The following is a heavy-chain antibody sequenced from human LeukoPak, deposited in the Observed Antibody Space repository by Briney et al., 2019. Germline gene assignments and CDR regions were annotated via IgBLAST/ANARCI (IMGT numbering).Heavy chain of an antibody. CDR3: AGEVSGSSYFDY. Sequence: GGSLRLSCAASGFTFSDYYMSWIRQAPGKGLEWVSYISSSGSTIYYADSVKGRFTISRDNAKNTLYLQMNSLSAEDTAVYYCAGEVSGSSYFDYWGQGTQVTVSS. J-gene: IGHJ4*02. D-gene: IGHD1-26*01. CDR1: GFTFSDYY. CDR2: ISSSGSTI. V-gene: IGHV3-11*04.